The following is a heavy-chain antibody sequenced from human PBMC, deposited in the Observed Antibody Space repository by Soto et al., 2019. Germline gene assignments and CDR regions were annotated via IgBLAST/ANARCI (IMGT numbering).Heavy chain of an antibody. CDR3: ARDFRTYSHDVEV. Sequence: VASVKVSCKASGYPFTGPYIYWVRQPPGQGLEWMGWINPSSGGTEVAEKFQGRVAVTRDASIRTVFLELNSLTSDDTGVYFCARDFRTYSHDVEVWGQGSAVTVCS. CDR1: GYPFTGPY. D-gene: IGHD4-4*01. V-gene: IGHV1-2*02. CDR2: INPSSGGT. J-gene: IGHJ6*02.